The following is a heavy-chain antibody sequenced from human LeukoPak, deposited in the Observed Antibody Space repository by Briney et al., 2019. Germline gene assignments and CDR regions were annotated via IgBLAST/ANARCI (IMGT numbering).Heavy chain of an antibody. V-gene: IGHV3-11*04. CDR1: GYTSTDYY. CDR3: ARLGYYDFWSGYY. D-gene: IGHD3-3*01. Sequence: GGAPRLSSVPSGYTSTDYYMSWMRQAPGKGLEWVSYISSSGSTIYYADSVKGRFTISRDNAKNSLYLQMNSLRAEDTAVYYCARLGYYDFWSGYYWGQGTLVTVSS. J-gene: IGHJ4*02. CDR2: ISSSGSTI.